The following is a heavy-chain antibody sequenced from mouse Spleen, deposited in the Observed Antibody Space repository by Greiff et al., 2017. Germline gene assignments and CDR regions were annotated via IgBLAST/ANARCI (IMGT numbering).Heavy chain of an antibody. CDR1: GYTFTSYW. Sequence: VQLQRSGTVLARPGASVKMSCKTSGYTFTSYWMHWVKQRPGPGLEWIGAIYPGNSDTSYNQKFKGKAKLTAVTSASTAYMELSSLTNEDSAVYYCTRTETVVATYPYWYFDVWGAGTTVTVSS. J-gene: IGHJ1*01. CDR2: IYPGNSDT. CDR3: TRTETVVATYPYWYFDV. V-gene: IGHV1-5*01. D-gene: IGHD1-1*01.